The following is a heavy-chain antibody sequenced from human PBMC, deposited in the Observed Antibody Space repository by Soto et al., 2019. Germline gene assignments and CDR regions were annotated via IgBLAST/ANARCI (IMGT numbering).Heavy chain of an antibody. CDR3: ARDPTNDYGTPRGPYYYYMDV. D-gene: IGHD4-17*01. Sequence: ASVKVSCKASGGTFSSYAISWVRQAPGQGLEWMGGIIPIFGTANYAQKFQGRVTITADESTSTAYMELSSLRSEDTAVYYCARDPTNDYGTPRGPYYYYMDVWGKGTTVTVSS. CDR2: IIPIFGTA. V-gene: IGHV1-69*13. J-gene: IGHJ6*03. CDR1: GGTFSSYA.